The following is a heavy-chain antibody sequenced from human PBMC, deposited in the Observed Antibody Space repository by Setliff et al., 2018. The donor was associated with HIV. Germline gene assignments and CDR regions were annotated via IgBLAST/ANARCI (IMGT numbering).Heavy chain of an antibody. V-gene: IGHV4-61*02. CDR1: GGSISSGSYY. CDR2: IYSSGST. Sequence: SETLSLTCTVTGGSISSGSYYWSWMRQPAGTGLEWIGRIYSSGSTNYNPSLRSRVTILEDTSKKQISLKLSSVTAADTAVYYCARTRWFGTHDAFDIWGQGTMVTVSS. D-gene: IGHD3-10*01. J-gene: IGHJ3*02. CDR3: ARTRWFGTHDAFDI.